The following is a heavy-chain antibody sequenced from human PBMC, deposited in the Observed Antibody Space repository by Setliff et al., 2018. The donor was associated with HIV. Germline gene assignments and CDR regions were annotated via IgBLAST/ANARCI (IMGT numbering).Heavy chain of an antibody. Sequence: SETLSLTCTVSGGSISSGSYYWSWIRQPAGKGLEWIGHIYTSGSTNYNPSLKSRVTISVDTSKNQFSLKLSSVTAADTAVYYCAREVDVVTTSDAFDIWGQGTMVTVSS. V-gene: IGHV4-61*09. D-gene: IGHD2-21*02. J-gene: IGHJ3*02. CDR3: AREVDVVTTSDAFDI. CDR2: IYTSGST. CDR1: GGSISSGSYY.